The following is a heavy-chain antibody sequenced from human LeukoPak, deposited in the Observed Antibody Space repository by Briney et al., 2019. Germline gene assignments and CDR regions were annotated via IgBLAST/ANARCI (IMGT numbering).Heavy chain of an antibody. V-gene: IGHV4-4*02. CDR3: ANYDILTASQVYYFGN. CDR2: IYHSGST. Sequence: SETLSLTCAVSGGSISSSNWWSWVRQPPGKGLEWIGEIYHSGSTNYKSRVTISVDTSKSQFSLRLSSVTAADTAIYYCANYDILTASQVYYFGNWGQGTLVTVSS. CDR1: GGSISSSNW. J-gene: IGHJ4*02. D-gene: IGHD3-9*01.